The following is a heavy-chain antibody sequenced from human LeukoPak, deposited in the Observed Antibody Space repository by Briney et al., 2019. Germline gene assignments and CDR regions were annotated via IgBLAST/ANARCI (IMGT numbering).Heavy chain of an antibody. CDR1: GGSISSGSYY. V-gene: IGHV4-61*02. CDR2: IYTSGST. J-gene: IGHJ4*02. D-gene: IGHD3-10*01. CDR3: AVLNYGSGSYLVDY. Sequence: SETLSLTCTVSGGSISSGSYYWSWIRQPAGKGLEWIGRIYTSGSTNYNPSLKSRVTISVDTSKNQFSLKLSSVTAADTAVYYCAVLNYGSGSYLVDYWGQGTLVTVSS.